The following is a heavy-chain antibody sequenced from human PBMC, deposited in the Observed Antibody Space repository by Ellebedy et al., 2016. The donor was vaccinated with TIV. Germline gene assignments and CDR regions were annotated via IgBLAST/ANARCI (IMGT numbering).Heavy chain of an antibody. V-gene: IGHV3-30*04. CDR1: GFTFSSFA. CDR2: TSYNGKDP. Sequence: GESLKISCEASGFTFSSFAMHWVRQAPGKGLEWVAVTSYNGKDPYFADSVKGRLTISRDNSKNTLYLQLTSLKDEDTAVYYCARGGGRYSYGGNNWFDSWGQGTLVTVSS. D-gene: IGHD5-18*01. CDR3: ARGGGRYSYGGNNWFDS. J-gene: IGHJ5*01.